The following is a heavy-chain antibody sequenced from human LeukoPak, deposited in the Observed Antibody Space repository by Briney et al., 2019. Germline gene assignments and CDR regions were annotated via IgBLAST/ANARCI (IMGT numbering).Heavy chain of an antibody. CDR3: ARSGHCSGADCYAEGIDY. CDR1: GYTFTGNG. J-gene: IGHJ4*02. V-gene: IGHV1-18*01. CDR2: ISGYNGNT. D-gene: IGHD2-2*01. Sequence: GASVKVSCKASGYTFTGNGITWVRQAPGQGLEWMGWISGYNGNTVYAQMFQGRVTMTTDTSTSTAYMEVTNRRSDDTAMYYCARSGHCSGADCYAEGIDYWGQGTLVTVSS.